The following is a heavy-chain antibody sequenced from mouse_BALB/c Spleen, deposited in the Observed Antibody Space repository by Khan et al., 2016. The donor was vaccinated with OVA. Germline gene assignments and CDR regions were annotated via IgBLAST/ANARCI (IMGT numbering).Heavy chain of an antibody. CDR1: GFSLTNYG. CDR2: IWRGGST. CDR3: ANNQAGYAMDY. Sequence: QVQLKESGPGLVQPSQSLSITCTVSGFSLTNYGVHWVRQSPGKGLEWLGVIWRGGSTDYNAAFMSRLNITKDNSKSQVYFKMNSLKPDDTATYYCANNQAGYAMDYWGQGTSVTVSS. J-gene: IGHJ4*01. V-gene: IGHV2-5*01.